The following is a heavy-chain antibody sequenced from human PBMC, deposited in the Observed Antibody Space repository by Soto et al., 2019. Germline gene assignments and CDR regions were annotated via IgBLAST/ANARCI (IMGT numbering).Heavy chain of an antibody. CDR2: ISSSGSTI. Sequence: LRLSCAASGFTFSSYEINWVRQAPWKGLEWVSYISSSGSTIYYADSVKGRFTISRDNAKNSLYLQMNSLRAEDTAVYYCARDPDSSGWYGHFDYWGQGTLVTVSS. CDR1: GFTFSSYE. V-gene: IGHV3-48*03. CDR3: ARDPDSSGWYGHFDY. J-gene: IGHJ4*02. D-gene: IGHD6-19*01.